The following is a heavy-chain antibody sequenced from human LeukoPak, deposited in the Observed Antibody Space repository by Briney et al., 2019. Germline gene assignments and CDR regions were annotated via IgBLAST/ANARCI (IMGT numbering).Heavy chain of an antibody. CDR3: ARGISGYDSGYYYYYMDV. CDR2: ISSSSSTI. Sequence: GGSLRLSCAASGFTFSSYSMNWVRQAPGKGLEWVSYISSSSSTIYYADSVKGRFTISRDNAKNSLYLQMNSLRADDTAVYYCARGISGYDSGYYYYYMDVWGKGTTVTVSS. CDR1: GFTFSSYS. V-gene: IGHV3-48*04. J-gene: IGHJ6*03. D-gene: IGHD5-12*01.